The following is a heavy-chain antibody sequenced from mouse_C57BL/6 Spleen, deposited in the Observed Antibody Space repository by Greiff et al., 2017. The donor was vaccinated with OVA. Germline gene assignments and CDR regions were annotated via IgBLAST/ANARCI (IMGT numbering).Heavy chain of an antibody. Sequence: VQLQQSGPELVKPGASVKISCKASGYSFTGYYMNWVKQSPEKSLEWIGEINPSTGGTTYNQKFKAKATLTVDKSSSTAYMQLKSLTSEDSAVYYCARWIGAMDYWGQGTSVTVSS. CDR2: INPSTGGT. CDR3: ARWIGAMDY. J-gene: IGHJ4*01. V-gene: IGHV1-42*01. CDR1: GYSFTGYY.